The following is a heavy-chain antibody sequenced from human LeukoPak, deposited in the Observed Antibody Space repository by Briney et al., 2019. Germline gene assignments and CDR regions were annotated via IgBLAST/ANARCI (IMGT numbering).Heavy chain of an antibody. CDR1: GFTFNSYD. Sequence: GGSLRLSCAASGFTFNSYDMHWVRQAPGKGLEWVAIIRFDGSNIHYADSVKGRFTISRDNSKNTLYLQMNSLRAEDTAVYYCVRDGVGATTYFGYFDHWGQGNLVTVSS. V-gene: IGHV3-33*08. CDR3: VRDGVGATTYFGYFDH. CDR2: IRFDGSNI. D-gene: IGHD1-26*01. J-gene: IGHJ4*02.